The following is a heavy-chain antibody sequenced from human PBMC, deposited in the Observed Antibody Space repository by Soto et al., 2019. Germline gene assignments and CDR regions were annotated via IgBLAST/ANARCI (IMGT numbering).Heavy chain of an antibody. Sequence: GESLKISCAASGFTFSSYSMNWVRQAPGKGLEWVSSISSSSSYIYYADSVKGRFTISRDNAKNSLYLQMNSLRAEDTAVYYCARDHIAVASFGYWGQGTLVTVSS. CDR1: GFTFSSYS. D-gene: IGHD6-19*01. J-gene: IGHJ4*02. CDR3: ARDHIAVASFGY. V-gene: IGHV3-21*01. CDR2: ISSSSSYI.